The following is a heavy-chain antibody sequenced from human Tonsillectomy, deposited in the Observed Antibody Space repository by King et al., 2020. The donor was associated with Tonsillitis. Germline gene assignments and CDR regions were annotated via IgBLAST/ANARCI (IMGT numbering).Heavy chain of an antibody. CDR2: ISYDGSNT. D-gene: IGHD3-3*01. Sequence: VQLVESGGGVVQPGRSLRLSCAASGFDFSGYPMHWVRQAPGKGLEWVALISYDGSNTYYGSSVKGRFAGSRDNSKNTLYLQMNSLRPEDTAIYYCASDYDFWSGHDHHFDFWGQGTLVTVSS. J-gene: IGHJ4*02. CDR3: ASDYDFWSGHDHHFDF. V-gene: IGHV3-30*09. CDR1: GFDFSGYP.